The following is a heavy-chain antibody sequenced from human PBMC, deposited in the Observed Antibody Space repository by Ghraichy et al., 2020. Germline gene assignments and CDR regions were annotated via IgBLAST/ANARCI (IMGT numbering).Heavy chain of an antibody. J-gene: IGHJ6*02. V-gene: IGHV2-70*11. D-gene: IGHD5-12*01. Sequence: SLTSSGTCVTWVRQPPGKALEWLGRIDWDDDEYYSTSLRPRLTIAKDTSKNQVVLRLTNVDPEDTGTYYCARVSGYSGYDRLDVWGQGTTVTVSS. CDR2: IDWDDDE. CDR3: ARVSGYSGYDRLDV. CDR1: SLTSSGTC.